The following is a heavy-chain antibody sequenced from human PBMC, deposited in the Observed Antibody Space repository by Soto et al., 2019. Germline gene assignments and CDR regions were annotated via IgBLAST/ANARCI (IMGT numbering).Heavy chain of an antibody. Sequence: GGSLRLSCAASGFTVSSNYMSWVRQAPGKGLEWVSVIYSGGSTYYADSVKGRFTISRDNSKNTLYLQMNSLRAEDTAVYYCARVEYSSSWPFDYWGQGTLVTVSS. CDR2: IYSGGST. CDR3: ARVEYSSSWPFDY. J-gene: IGHJ4*02. V-gene: IGHV3-53*01. D-gene: IGHD6-13*01. CDR1: GFTVSSNY.